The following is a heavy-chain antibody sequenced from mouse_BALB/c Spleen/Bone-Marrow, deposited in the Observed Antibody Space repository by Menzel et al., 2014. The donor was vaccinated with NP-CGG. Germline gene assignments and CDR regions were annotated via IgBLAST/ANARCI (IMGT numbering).Heavy chain of an antibody. Sequence: EVQLVESGGGLVQPGGSLRLSCATSGFTFTDYYMSWVRQPPGKALEWLGFIRNKANGYTTEYSASVKGRFTISRDNSQSILYLQMNTLRAEDSATYYCARDMGLLRFDYWGQGTTLTVS. CDR1: GFTFTDYY. J-gene: IGHJ2*01. V-gene: IGHV7-3*02. CDR3: ARDMGLLRFDY. D-gene: IGHD1-1*01. CDR2: IRNKANGYTT.